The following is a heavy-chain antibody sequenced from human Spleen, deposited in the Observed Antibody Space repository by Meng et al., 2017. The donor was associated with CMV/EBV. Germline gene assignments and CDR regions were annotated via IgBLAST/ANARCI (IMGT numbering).Heavy chain of an antibody. V-gene: IGHV3-21*01. Sequence: GGSLRLSCAASGFTFDDYAMHWVRQAPGKGLEWVSSISSSSSYIYYADSVKGRFTISRDNAKNSLYLQMNSLRAEDTAVYYCARDQALGYCSSTSCYEGGMDVWGQGTTVTVSS. D-gene: IGHD2-2*01. CDR3: ARDQALGYCSSTSCYEGGMDV. J-gene: IGHJ6*02. CDR1: GFTFDDYA. CDR2: ISSSSSYI.